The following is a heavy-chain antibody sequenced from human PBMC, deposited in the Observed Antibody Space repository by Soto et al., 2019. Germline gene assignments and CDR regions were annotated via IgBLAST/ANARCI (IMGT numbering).Heavy chain of an antibody. Sequence: GGSLRLSCAASGFTFSNYAMSWVRQAPGKGLEWVSGISGSGDSTFYADSVKGRFTISRDNSKNTLFLQMNSLRAEDTAVYYCARHQDSSTWYIYPIEYWGQGT. CDR1: GFTFSNYA. J-gene: IGHJ4*02. CDR2: ISGSGDST. CDR3: ARHQDSSTWYIYPIEY. D-gene: IGHD6-13*01. V-gene: IGHV3-23*01.